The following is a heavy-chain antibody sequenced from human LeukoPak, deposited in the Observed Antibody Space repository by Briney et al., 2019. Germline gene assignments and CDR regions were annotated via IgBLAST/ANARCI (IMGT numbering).Heavy chain of an antibody. D-gene: IGHD3-22*01. CDR1: GGSISSSNW. CDR3: ARDPYDGNGY. V-gene: IGHV4-4*02. J-gene: IGHJ1*01. CDR2: IYHSGST. Sequence: SETLSLTCAVSGGSISSSNWWGWVRPPPGKGLECIGQIYHSGSTNYNPSLKSRVTISVDKPKDQFSLKLSSVSAAATAVYYSARDPYDGNGYWGQGTLVPVSS.